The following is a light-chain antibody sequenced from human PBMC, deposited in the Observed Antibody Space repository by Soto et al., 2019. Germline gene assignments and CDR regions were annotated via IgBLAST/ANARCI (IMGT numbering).Light chain of an antibody. Sequence: QPVLTQPPSVSGAPGQRVTISCTGSSSNIGAGYGVHWYIQLPGTAPKLLVYGDSNRPSGVPDRFSGSKSDTSASLAITGLQAEDEADYYCQSYDSSLSGVIFGGGTQLTVL. CDR2: GDS. CDR1: SSNIGAGYG. J-gene: IGLJ2*01. CDR3: QSYDSSLSGVI. V-gene: IGLV1-40*01.